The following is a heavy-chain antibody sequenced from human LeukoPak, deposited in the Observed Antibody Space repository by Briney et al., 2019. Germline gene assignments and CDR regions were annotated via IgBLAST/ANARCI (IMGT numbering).Heavy chain of an antibody. V-gene: IGHV1-24*01. CDR2: FDPEDGET. J-gene: IGHJ4*02. CDR1: GYTLTELS. Sequence: ASVKVSCKVSGYTLTELSMHWVRQAPRKGPEWMGGFDPEDGETIYAQKFQGRVTMTEDTSTDTAYMELSSLRSEDTAVYYCATDLNYGSGSRDYWGQGTLVTVSS. D-gene: IGHD3-10*01. CDR3: ATDLNYGSGSRDY.